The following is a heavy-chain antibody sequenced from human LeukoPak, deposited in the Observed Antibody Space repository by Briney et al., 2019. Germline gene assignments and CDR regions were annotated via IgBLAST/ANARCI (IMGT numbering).Heavy chain of an antibody. CDR3: ARAPAVGYAARYFDY. J-gene: IGHJ4*02. CDR1: GCTFTGYY. V-gene: IGHV1-2*02. CDR2: INPNGGGA. Sequence: ASVKVSCKASGCTFTGYYIHWVRQAPGQGLEWMGWINPNGGGANYAQNFQGRVTLTRDTSISTAYMDLNRLRSDDTAVYYCARAPAVGYAARYFDYWGQGTLVTVSS. D-gene: IGHD2-8*01.